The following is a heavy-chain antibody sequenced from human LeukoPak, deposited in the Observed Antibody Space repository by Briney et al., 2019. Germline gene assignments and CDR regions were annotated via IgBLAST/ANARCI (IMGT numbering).Heavy chain of an antibody. CDR2: ISYDGSNK. CDR1: GFTFSSYA. V-gene: IGHV3-30*04. J-gene: IGHJ4*02. D-gene: IGHD1-26*01. Sequence: GGSLRLSCAASGFTFSSYAMHWVRQAPGKGLEWVAVISYDGSNKYYADSVKGRFTISRDNSKNTLYLQMNSLRAEDTAVYYCARDLTPSGSHVFDYWGQGTLVTVSS. CDR3: ARDLTPSGSHVFDY.